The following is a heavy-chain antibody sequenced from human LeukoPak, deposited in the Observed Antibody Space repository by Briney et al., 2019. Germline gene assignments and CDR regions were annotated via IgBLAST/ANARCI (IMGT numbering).Heavy chain of an antibody. CDR1: GGSFSGYY. CDR3: ARGRGSS. J-gene: IGHJ5*02. D-gene: IGHD3-10*01. V-gene: IGHV4-34*01. Sequence: PSETLSLTCAVYGGSFSGYYWSWIRQPPGKGLEWIGEINHSGSTNYNPSLKSRVTISVDTSKNQFSLKLSSVTAADKAVYYCARGRGSSWGQGTLVTVSS. CDR2: INHSGST.